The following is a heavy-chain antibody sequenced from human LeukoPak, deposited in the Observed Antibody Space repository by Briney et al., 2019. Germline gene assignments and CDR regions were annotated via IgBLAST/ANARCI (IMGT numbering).Heavy chain of an antibody. CDR2: IYTSGST. Sequence: SETLSLTCTVSGASISDYYWTWIRQPPGKGLEWIGRIYTSGSTNYNPSLKSRVTMSVDTSKNQFSLKLSSVTAADTAVYYCARGYDILTGSAFDYWGQGTLVTVSS. V-gene: IGHV4-4*07. CDR3: ARGYDILTGSAFDY. J-gene: IGHJ4*02. CDR1: GASISDYY. D-gene: IGHD3-9*01.